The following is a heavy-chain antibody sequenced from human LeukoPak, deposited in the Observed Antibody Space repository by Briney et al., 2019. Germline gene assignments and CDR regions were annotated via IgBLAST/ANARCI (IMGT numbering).Heavy chain of an antibody. J-gene: IGHJ5*02. D-gene: IGHD4-17*01. Sequence: GGSLRLSCAASGFTFSSYGMHWVRQAPGKGLEWVAFIRYDGSNKYYADSVKGRFTISRDNSKNTLYLQMNSLRAEDTAVYYCAKGPGDYLLYNWFDPWGQGTLVTVSS. CDR1: GFTFSSYG. CDR2: IRYDGSNK. CDR3: AKGPGDYLLYNWFDP. V-gene: IGHV3-30*02.